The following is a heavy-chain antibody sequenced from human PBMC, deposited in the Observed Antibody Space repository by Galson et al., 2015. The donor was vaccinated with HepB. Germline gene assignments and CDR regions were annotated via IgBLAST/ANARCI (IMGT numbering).Heavy chain of an antibody. V-gene: IGHV3-21*01. J-gene: IGHJ2*01. CDR1: GFTFSSYS. D-gene: IGHD4-17*01. CDR2: ISSSSSYI. CDR3: ARVMTTGGHLDL. Sequence: SLRLSCAASGFTFSSYSMNWVRQAPGKGLEWVSSISSSSSYIYYADSVKGRFTISRDNAKNSLYLQMNSLRAEDTAVYYCARVMTTGGHLDLWGRGTLVTVSS.